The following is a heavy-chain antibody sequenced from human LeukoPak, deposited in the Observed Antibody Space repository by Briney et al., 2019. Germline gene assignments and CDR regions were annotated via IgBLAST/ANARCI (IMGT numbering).Heavy chain of an antibody. D-gene: IGHD4-23*01. CDR1: GRSFSGYY. J-gene: IGHJ4*02. CDR3: ARGLRWLPGDY. V-gene: IGHV4-34*01. Sequence: SETLSLTCAVYGRSFSGYYWSWIRQPPGKGLEWIGEINHSGSTNYNPSLKSRVTISVDTSKNQFSLKLSSVTAADTAVYYCARGLRWLPGDYWGQGTLVTVSS. CDR2: INHSGST.